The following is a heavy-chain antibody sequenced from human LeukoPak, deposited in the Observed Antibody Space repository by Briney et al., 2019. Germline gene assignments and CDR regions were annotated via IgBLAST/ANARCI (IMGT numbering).Heavy chain of an antibody. CDR3: ARGPAAAIDY. D-gene: IGHD2-2*01. CDR1: GFSFSTYS. CDR2: ISGSSNTI. Sequence: PGGSLRLSCAASGFSFSTYSMNWVRQAPGKGLEWVSYISGSSNTIYYADSVKGRFTISRDNAKNSLYLQMNSLRDEDTALYCCARGPAAAIDYWGQGTLVTVSS. V-gene: IGHV3-48*02. J-gene: IGHJ4*02.